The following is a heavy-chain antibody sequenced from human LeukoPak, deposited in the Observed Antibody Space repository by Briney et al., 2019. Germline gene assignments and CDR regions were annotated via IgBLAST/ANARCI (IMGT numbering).Heavy chain of an antibody. V-gene: IGHV4-39*07. Sequence: PSETLSLTCTVSGGSISSSSYYWGWIRQPPGKGLEWIGSIYYSGSTYYNPSLKSRVTISVDTSKNQFSLKLSSVTAADTAVYYCAREWILGSVWFDPWGQGTLVTVSS. CDR2: IYYSGST. CDR1: GGSISSSSYY. D-gene: IGHD2-2*03. CDR3: AREWILGSVWFDP. J-gene: IGHJ5*02.